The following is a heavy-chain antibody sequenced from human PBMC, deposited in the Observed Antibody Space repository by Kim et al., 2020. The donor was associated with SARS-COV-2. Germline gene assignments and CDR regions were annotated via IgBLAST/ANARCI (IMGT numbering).Heavy chain of an antibody. CDR3: ARGPDSSSWYRADY. J-gene: IGHJ4*02. CDR1: GGSISSSNW. V-gene: IGHV4-4*02. CDR2: IYHSGST. Sequence: SETLSLTCAVSGGSISSSNWWSWVRQPPGKGLEWIGEIYHSGSTNYNPSLKSRVTISVDKSKNQFSLKLSSVTAADTAVYYCARGPDSSSWYRADYWGQGTLVTVSS. D-gene: IGHD6-13*01.